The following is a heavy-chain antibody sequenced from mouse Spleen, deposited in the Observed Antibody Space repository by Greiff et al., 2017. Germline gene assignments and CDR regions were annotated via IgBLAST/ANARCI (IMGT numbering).Heavy chain of an antibody. Sequence: QVQLQQPGAELVRPGSSVKLSCKASGYTFTSYWMHWVKQRPIQGLEWIGNIDPSDSETHYTQKFKDKATLTVDKSSSTAYMQLSSLTSEDSAVYYCARSRQLGRDGFAYWGQGTLVTVSA. J-gene: IGHJ3*01. CDR1: GYTFTSYW. V-gene: IGHV1-52*01. CDR3: ARSRQLGRDGFAY. D-gene: IGHD3-2*01. CDR2: IDPSDSET.